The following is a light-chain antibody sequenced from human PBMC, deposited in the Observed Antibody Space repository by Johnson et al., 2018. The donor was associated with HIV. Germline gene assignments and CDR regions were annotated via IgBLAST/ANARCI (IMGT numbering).Light chain of an antibody. Sequence: QSVLTQPPSVSAAPGQKVTISCSGSSSNIENNYVSWYQQLPETAPKLLIYENNKRPSGIPDRFSGSQSGTSATLGVTGLQTGDEADYYCGTWDNSLSTGGVFGTGTKVTVL. CDR3: GTWDNSLSTGGV. CDR2: ENN. J-gene: IGLJ1*01. CDR1: SSNIENNY. V-gene: IGLV1-51*02.